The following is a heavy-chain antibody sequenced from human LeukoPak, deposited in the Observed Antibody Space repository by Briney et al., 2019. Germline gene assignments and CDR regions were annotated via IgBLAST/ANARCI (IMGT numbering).Heavy chain of an antibody. J-gene: IGHJ4*02. CDR1: GFTFSSYA. V-gene: IGHV3-23*01. CDR3: ARGSPLGGN. CDR2: ISGSGGST. Sequence: PGGSLRLSCAASGFTFSSYAMSWVRQAPGKGLEWVSAISGSGGSTYSADSVKGRFTISRDNAKNTLSLQMNSLRAEDTAVYYCARGSPLGGNWGQGTLVTVSS.